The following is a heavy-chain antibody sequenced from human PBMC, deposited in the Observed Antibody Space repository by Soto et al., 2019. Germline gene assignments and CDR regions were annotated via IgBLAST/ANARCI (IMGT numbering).Heavy chain of an antibody. V-gene: IGHV3-21*01. J-gene: IGHJ6*03. CDR1: GFTFSSYS. CDR3: ARENGSGSSINYYYYYYMDV. CDR2: ISSSSSYI. D-gene: IGHD3-10*01. Sequence: GGSLRLSCAASGFTFSSYSMNWVRQAPGKGLEWVSSISSSSSYIYYADSVKGRFTISRDNAKNSLYLQMNSLRAEDTAVYYCARENGSGSSINYYYYYYMDVWGKGTTVTVSS.